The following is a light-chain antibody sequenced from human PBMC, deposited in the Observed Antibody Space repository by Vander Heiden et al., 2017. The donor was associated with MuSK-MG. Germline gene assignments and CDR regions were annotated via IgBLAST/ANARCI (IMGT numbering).Light chain of an antibody. J-gene: IGKJ1*01. CDR1: QSVSSN. Sequence: ERGMTQSPATLSVSPGERATLSCRASQSVSSNLAWYQQKPGQAPRLLIYGASTRATGIPARFSGSGSGTEFTLTISSLQSEDFAVYYCQQYNNWPRTFGQGTKVEIK. CDR2: GAS. V-gene: IGKV3-15*01. CDR3: QQYNNWPRT.